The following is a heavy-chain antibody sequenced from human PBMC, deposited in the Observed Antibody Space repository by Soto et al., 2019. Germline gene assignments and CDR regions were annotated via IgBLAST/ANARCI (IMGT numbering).Heavy chain of an antibody. Sequence: EVQLLESGGGLVQPGGSLRLSCAASGFTFSNYAMSWVRQAPGKGLEWVSAISSSGDSPYYADSVKGRFTVSRDNSKNTLYLQMNSLRVEDTAISYCARNTIPPPHYWGQGTLVTVSS. CDR2: ISSSGDSP. CDR3: ARNTIPPPHY. J-gene: IGHJ4*02. CDR1: GFTFSNYA. D-gene: IGHD1-1*01. V-gene: IGHV3-23*01.